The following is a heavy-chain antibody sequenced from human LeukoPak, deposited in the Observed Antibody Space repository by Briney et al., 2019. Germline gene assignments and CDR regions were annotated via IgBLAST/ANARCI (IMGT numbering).Heavy chain of an antibody. CDR2: ISAYNGNT. V-gene: IGHV1-18*01. CDR1: GYTFTSYG. J-gene: IGHJ4*02. Sequence: ASVKVSCKASGYTFTSYGISWVRQAPGQGLEWMGWISAYNGNTNYAQKLQGRVTMTTDTSTSTAYMELRSLRSDDTAVYYCARDQGPVDTAMVTSDYWAREPWSPSPQ. CDR3: ARDQGPVDTAMVTSDY. D-gene: IGHD5-18*01.